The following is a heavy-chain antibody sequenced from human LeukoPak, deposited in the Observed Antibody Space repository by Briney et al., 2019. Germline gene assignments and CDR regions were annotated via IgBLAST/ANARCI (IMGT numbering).Heavy chain of an antibody. D-gene: IGHD6-19*01. CDR1: GFTFSSYS. Sequence: GGSLRLSCAASGFTFSSYSMNWVRHAPGKGLEWVSSISSSSSYIYYADSVKGRFTISRDNAKNSLYLQMNSLRAEDTAVYYCAKAVAGTGFDWFDPWGQGTLVTVSS. J-gene: IGHJ5*02. V-gene: IGHV3-21*01. CDR2: ISSSSSYI. CDR3: AKAVAGTGFDWFDP.